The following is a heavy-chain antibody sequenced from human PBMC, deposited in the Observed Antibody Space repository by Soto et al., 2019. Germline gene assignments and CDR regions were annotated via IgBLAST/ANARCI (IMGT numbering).Heavy chain of an antibody. CDR1: GFTFSSYA. CDR3: ARDVTGITMVRGVIITPPWFDP. D-gene: IGHD3-10*01. Sequence: WGSLRVSCAASGFTFSSYAMHWVRQATGKGLEWVAVISYDGSNKYYADSVEGRFTISRDNSKNTLYLQMNSLRAEDTAVYYCARDVTGITMVRGVIITPPWFDPWGQGTLVTVSS. V-gene: IGHV3-30-3*01. J-gene: IGHJ5*02. CDR2: ISYDGSNK.